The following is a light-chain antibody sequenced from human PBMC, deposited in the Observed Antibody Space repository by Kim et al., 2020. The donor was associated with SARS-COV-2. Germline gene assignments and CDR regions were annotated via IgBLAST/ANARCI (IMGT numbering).Light chain of an antibody. V-gene: IGLV3-1*01. Sequence: VSPGQTASITCSGGKLGDRYANWYRQKPGQSPVLVIYEDTKRPSGIPERFSGSSSGNTATLTISGTQAMDEADYYCPSWDSATDWVFGGGTQLTVL. J-gene: IGLJ3*02. CDR1: KLGDRY. CDR2: EDT. CDR3: PSWDSATDWV.